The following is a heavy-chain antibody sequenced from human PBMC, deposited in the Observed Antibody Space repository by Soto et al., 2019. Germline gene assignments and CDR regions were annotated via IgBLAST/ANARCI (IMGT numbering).Heavy chain of an antibody. Sequence: AGSLRLSCAASGFTFSSYAMSWVRQAPGKGLEWVSAISGSGGSTYYADSVKGRFTISRDNSKNTLYLQMNSLRAEDTAVYYCAKTTPIFGVVTHYGPNDYWGQGTLVTVSS. CDR3: AKTTPIFGVVTHYGPNDY. V-gene: IGHV3-23*01. J-gene: IGHJ4*02. CDR1: GFTFSSYA. CDR2: ISGSGGST. D-gene: IGHD3-3*01.